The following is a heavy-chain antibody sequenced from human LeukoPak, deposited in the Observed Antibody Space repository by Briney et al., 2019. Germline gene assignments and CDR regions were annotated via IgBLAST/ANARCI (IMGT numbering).Heavy chain of an antibody. CDR2: ISSSSSTI. CDR3: AKSAYVYSGSYYFDY. J-gene: IGHJ4*02. V-gene: IGHV3-48*01. Sequence: GGSLRLSCAASGFTFSSYSMNWVRQAPGKGLEWVSYISSSSSTIYYADSVKGRFTISRDNAKNSLYLQMNSLRAEDTAVYYCAKSAYVYSGSYYFDYWGQGTLVTVSS. CDR1: GFTFSSYS. D-gene: IGHD1-26*01.